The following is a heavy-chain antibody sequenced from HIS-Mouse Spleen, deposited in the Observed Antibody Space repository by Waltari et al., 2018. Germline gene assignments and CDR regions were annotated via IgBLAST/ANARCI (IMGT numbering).Heavy chain of an antibody. V-gene: IGHV4-34*01. Sequence: QVQLQQWGAGLLKPSETLSLTCAVYGRSFSGYYWSWIRQPPGQGLEWIGEINHSGSTNYNPSLKSRVTISVDTSKNQFSLKLSSVTAADTAVYYCARALIAAFDYWGQGTLVTVSS. J-gene: IGHJ4*02. D-gene: IGHD6-13*01. CDR3: ARALIAAFDY. CDR1: GRSFSGYY. CDR2: INHSGST.